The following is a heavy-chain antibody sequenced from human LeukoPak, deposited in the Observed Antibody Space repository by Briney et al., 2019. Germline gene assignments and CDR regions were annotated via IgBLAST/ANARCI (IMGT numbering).Heavy chain of an antibody. CDR2: IYHSGST. CDR1: GGSISSGGYS. J-gene: IGHJ5*02. V-gene: IGHV4-30-2*01. CDR3: AREFRFGEGEGFDP. D-gene: IGHD3-10*01. Sequence: SETLSLTCAVSGGSISSGGYSWSWIRQPPGKGLEWIGYIYHSGSTYYNPSLKSRVTISVDRSKNQFSLKLSSVTAAATAVYYCAREFRFGEGEGFDPGGQGTRVTVSS.